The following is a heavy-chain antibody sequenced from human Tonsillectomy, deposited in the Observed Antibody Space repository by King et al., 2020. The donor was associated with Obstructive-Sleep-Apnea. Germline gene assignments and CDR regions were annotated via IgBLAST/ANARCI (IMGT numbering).Heavy chain of an antibody. Sequence: VQLVESGGGLVQPGGSLRLSCAASGFTFSSYWMSWVRQAPGKGLEWVANIKQDGSEKYYVDVVKGRFTISRDNAKNSVYLQMNSLRAEDTAVYYCARDVYCSGGSCYSGVWFDPWGQGTLVTVSS. D-gene: IGHD2-15*01. J-gene: IGHJ5*02. CDR1: GFTFSSYW. CDR3: ARDVYCSGGSCYSGVWFDP. CDR2: IKQDGSEK. V-gene: IGHV3-7*03.